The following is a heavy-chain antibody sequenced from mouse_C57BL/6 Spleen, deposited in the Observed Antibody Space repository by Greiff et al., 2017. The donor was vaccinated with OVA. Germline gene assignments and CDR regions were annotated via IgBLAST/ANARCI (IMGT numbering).Heavy chain of an antibody. Sequence: QVQLQQPGAELVKPGASVKMSCKASGYTFTSYWITWVKQRPGQGLEWIGDLYPGSGSTNYNEKFKSKATLTVDTSSSTAYMQLSSLTSEDSAVYYCARSILRTYAMDYWGQGTAVTVSS. D-gene: IGHD1-1*01. CDR3: ARSILRTYAMDY. J-gene: IGHJ4*01. CDR1: GYTFTSYW. CDR2: LYPGSGST. V-gene: IGHV1-55*01.